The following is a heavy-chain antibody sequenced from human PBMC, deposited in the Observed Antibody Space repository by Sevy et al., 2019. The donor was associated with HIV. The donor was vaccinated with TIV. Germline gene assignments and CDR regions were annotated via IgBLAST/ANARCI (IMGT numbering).Heavy chain of an antibody. V-gene: IGHV1-8*01. J-gene: IGHJ6*02. Sequence: ASVKVSCAAFGYTFTTYDINWVRQAPGQGLEWMGWMSPNTGATGFAQKFQGRGTLTRNKSITTAYMVLSSLTYEDTAIYYCARGGNGDFWSYEYYYYGMDVWGQGTTVTASS. CDR3: ARGGNGDFWSYEYYYYGMDV. D-gene: IGHD3-3*01. CDR2: MSPNTGAT. CDR1: GYTFTTYD.